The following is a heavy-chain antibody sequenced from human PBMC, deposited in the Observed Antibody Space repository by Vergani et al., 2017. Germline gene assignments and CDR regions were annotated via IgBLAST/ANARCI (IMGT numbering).Heavy chain of an antibody. Sequence: EVQLLESGGGLVQPGGSLRLSCAASGFTFSSYAMSWVRQAPGKGLEWVSAISGSGGSTYYADSVKGRFTISRDNSKNTLYLQMNSRRAEDTAVYYCAKAGPKYSSSPWYFDYWGQGTLVTVSS. J-gene: IGHJ4*02. V-gene: IGHV3-23*01. D-gene: IGHD6-13*01. CDR3: AKAGPKYSSSPWYFDY. CDR2: ISGSGGST. CDR1: GFTFSSYA.